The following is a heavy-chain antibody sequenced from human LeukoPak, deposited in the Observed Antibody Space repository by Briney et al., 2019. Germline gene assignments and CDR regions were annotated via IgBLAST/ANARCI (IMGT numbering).Heavy chain of an antibody. CDR1: GGTFSSYA. J-gene: IGHJ4*02. V-gene: IGHV1-69*13. CDR3: ARGDTYYDFWSGYST. D-gene: IGHD3-3*01. CDR2: IIPIFGTA. Sequence: SVKVSCKASGGTFSSYAISWVRQAPGQGLEWMGGIIPIFGTANYAQKFQGRVTITADESTSTAFMELGSLRSGDTAVFYCARGDTYYDFWSGYSTWGQGTLVTVSS.